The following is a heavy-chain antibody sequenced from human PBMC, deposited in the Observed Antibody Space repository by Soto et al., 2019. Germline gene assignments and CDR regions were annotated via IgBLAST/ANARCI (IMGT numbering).Heavy chain of an antibody. V-gene: IGHV1-69*01. Sequence: QVQLVQSGAEVKKPGSSVKVSCQASGGTFNNFAFTWVRQAPGQGLEWLGGIMPVFHTTNIAQTFQDRITVTADDFTTTVYMEMTGLRYDDTAVYYCATATISPVSATLYHYVMDVWGQGTTVTVSS. D-gene: IGHD6-25*01. CDR2: IMPVFHTT. CDR3: ATATISPVSATLYHYVMDV. CDR1: GGTFNNFA. J-gene: IGHJ6*02.